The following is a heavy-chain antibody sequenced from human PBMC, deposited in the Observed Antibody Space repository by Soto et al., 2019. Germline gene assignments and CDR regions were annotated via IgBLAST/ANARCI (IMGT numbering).Heavy chain of an antibody. V-gene: IGHV2-5*01. CDR2: IYWNDDK. CDR1: GVSLRTRVVG. Sequence: GPTLVHPTQTLPLHWMFSGVSLRTRVVGVGWIRQPPGKALEWLGFIYWNDDKRYSPSLKSRLTITKDTSKNQVVLTMTNMDPVDTATYYCAKSGSSGWYGWFDPWGQGTLVTV. J-gene: IGHJ5*02. CDR3: AKSGSSGWYGWFDP. D-gene: IGHD6-19*01.